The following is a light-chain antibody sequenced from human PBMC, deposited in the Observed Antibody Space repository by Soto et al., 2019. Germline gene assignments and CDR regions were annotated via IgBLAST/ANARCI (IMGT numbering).Light chain of an antibody. CDR3: SSYTSSSFYV. CDR2: DVS. Sequence: QSALTQPASVSGSPGQSITISCTGTSSDVGGYNYVSWYQQHPGTAPKLMIYDVSNRPSGVSNRFSGSKSGNTASLTISGLQAEDAADYYCSSYTSSSFYVFGTGTKVTVL. V-gene: IGLV2-14*01. CDR1: SSDVGGYNY. J-gene: IGLJ1*01.